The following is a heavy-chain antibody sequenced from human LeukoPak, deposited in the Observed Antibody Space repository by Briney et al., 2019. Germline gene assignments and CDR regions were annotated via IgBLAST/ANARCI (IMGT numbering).Heavy chain of an antibody. Sequence: GASVKVSCKASGYTFTGYYMHWVRQAPRQGLEWMGWINPNSGGTNYAQKFQGRVTMTRDTSISTAYMELSRLRSDDTAVYYCARERNREYYDFWKDQTIIQNWFDPWGQGTLVTVSS. V-gene: IGHV1-2*02. CDR1: GYTFTGYY. J-gene: IGHJ5*02. D-gene: IGHD3-3*01. CDR3: ARERNREYYDFWKDQTIIQNWFDP. CDR2: INPNSGGT.